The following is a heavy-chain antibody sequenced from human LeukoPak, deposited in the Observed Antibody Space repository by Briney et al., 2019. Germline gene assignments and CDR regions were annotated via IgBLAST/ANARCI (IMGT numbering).Heavy chain of an antibody. J-gene: IGHJ6*02. Sequence: GGSLRLSCVGSGFTFSNYLMNWVRQAPGKGLEWVSSISATSTFIEDADSVKGRFTISRDNAKNSVYLQMDSLKDEDTAVYYCATIPTGGLVRAGVIDVWGQGTTVTVSS. D-gene: IGHD2-21*01. V-gene: IGHV3-21*01. CDR2: ISATSTFI. CDR3: ATIPTGGLVRAGVIDV. CDR1: GFTFSNYL.